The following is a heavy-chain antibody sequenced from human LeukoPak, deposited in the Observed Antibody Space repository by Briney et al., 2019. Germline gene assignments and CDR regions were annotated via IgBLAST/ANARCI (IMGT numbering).Heavy chain of an antibody. J-gene: IGHJ4*02. D-gene: IGHD5-24*01. CDR1: GIIVSSHH. Sequence: GGSLRLSCAVSGIIVSSHHMNWVRQAPGKGLQWVSVIYANGYSGGGPYYADSVKGRFSTSSDSSKNTLYLQMNSLRVEDTAVYYCARDVSGDGFGSFDHWGLGILVTVSS. CDR2: IYANGYSGGGP. CDR3: ARDVSGDGFGSFDH. V-gene: IGHV3-66*01.